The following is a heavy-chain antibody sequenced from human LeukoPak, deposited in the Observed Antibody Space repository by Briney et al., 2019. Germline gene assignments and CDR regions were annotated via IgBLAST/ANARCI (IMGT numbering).Heavy chain of an antibody. CDR2: INPGGNEI. V-gene: IGHV3-7*01. Sequence: GGSLRHPCTFSGLTFRSYWMNWVRQAPGKGLEWVANINPGGNEIRSVDSVKGRSIISRDNAKNSLDLQMSSLRVEDTAVYYCMCWGTDNHWGQGILVTVSS. J-gene: IGHJ4*02. D-gene: IGHD7-27*01. CDR1: GLTFRSYW. CDR3: MCWGTDNH.